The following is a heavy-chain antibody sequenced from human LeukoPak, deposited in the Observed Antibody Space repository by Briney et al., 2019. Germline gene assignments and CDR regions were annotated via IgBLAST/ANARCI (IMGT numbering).Heavy chain of an antibody. CDR2: IYYSGST. V-gene: IGHV4-59*01. CDR3: ARVAVAGGTGAFDI. D-gene: IGHD6-19*01. CDR1: GGSISSYY. J-gene: IGHJ3*02. Sequence: PSETLSLTCTVSGGSISSYYWSWIRQPPGKGLGWIGYIYYSGSTNYNPSLKSRVTISVDTSKNQFSLKLSSVTAADTAVYYCARVAVAGGTGAFDIWGQGTMVTVSS.